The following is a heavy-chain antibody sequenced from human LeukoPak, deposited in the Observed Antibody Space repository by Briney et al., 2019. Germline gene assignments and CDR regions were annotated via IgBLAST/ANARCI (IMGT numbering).Heavy chain of an antibody. D-gene: IGHD3-22*01. Sequence: GGSLRLSCAASGFTFSSYWMSWVRQAPGKGLEWVSYISSSGSTIYYADSVKGRFTISRDNAKNSLYLQMNSLRAEDTAVYYCARDQGYYYDSSGYYEGLDYWGQGTLVTVSS. CDR3: ARDQGYYYDSSGYYEGLDY. CDR1: GFTFSSYW. CDR2: ISSSGSTI. J-gene: IGHJ4*02. V-gene: IGHV3-48*04.